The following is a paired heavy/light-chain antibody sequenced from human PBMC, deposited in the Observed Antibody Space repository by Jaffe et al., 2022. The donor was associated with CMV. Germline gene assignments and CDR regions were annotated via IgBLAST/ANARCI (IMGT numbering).Light chain of an antibody. CDR1: QSISSSY. V-gene: IGKV3-20*01. CDR3: QHYAGSPLMYT. J-gene: IGKJ2*01. CDR2: GAS. Sequence: EIVLTQSPGALSLSPGERATLSCRASQSISSSYLAWYHQKPGQAPRLLIYGASSRATGIPDRFSGDGSGTDFTLTISRLEPDDFAMYYCQHYAGSPLMYTFGQGTNLEIK.
Heavy chain of an antibody. CDR1: GGSISTGNYY. D-gene: IGHD6-13*01. Sequence: QVQLQESGPGLVKPSQTLSLTCSVSGGSISTGNYYWSWIRQHPGKGLEWIGNIDYIGSTKYNPSLKSRVTISLDTSKNHFSLRLSSVTAADTAVYYCARAPPDYSSHAWGTFDMWGQGTMVTVSS. CDR3: ARAPPDYSSHAWGTFDM. CDR2: IDYIGST. V-gene: IGHV4-31*02. J-gene: IGHJ3*02.